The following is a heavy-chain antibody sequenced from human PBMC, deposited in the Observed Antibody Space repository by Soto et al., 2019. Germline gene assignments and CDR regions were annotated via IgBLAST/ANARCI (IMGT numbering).Heavy chain of an antibody. CDR1: GFTFDDYA. D-gene: IGHD1-26*01. V-gene: IGHV3-9*01. Sequence: SLRLSCAASGFTFDDYAMHWVRQAPGKGLEWVSGISWNSGSIGYADSVKGRFTISRDNAKNSLYLQMNSLRAEGTALYYCAKEMGWELLTNHDAFDIWGQGTMVTVSS. J-gene: IGHJ3*02. CDR2: ISWNSGSI. CDR3: AKEMGWELLTNHDAFDI.